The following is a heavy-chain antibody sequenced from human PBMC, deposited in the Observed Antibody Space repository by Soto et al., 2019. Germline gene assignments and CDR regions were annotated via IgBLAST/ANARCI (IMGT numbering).Heavy chain of an antibody. CDR1: GFTFGDYA. Sequence: GGSLSLSCTASGFTFGDYAMSWFRQAPGKGLEWVGFIRSKAYGGTTEYAASVKGGFTISRDDSKSIAYLQMNSLKTEDTAVYYCTREGYYGSAPYGMDVWGQGTTVTVSS. CDR2: IRSKAYGGTT. V-gene: IGHV3-49*03. D-gene: IGHD3-10*01. CDR3: TREGYYGSAPYGMDV. J-gene: IGHJ6*02.